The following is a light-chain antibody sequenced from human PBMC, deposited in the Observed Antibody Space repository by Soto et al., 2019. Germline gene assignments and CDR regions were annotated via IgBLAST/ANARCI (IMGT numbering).Light chain of an antibody. V-gene: IGLV2-8*01. CDR3: SSFTSSSTFV. CDR1: SSDVGRYDY. CDR2: DVS. J-gene: IGLJ1*01. Sequence: QSALTQPPSASGSPGQSVAISCTGTSSDVGRYDYVSWYQQHPGKAPKLIIYDVSKWPSGVSDRFSGSKSGNTASLTISGLHPEDEADYYCSSFTSSSTFVFGTGTKVTVL.